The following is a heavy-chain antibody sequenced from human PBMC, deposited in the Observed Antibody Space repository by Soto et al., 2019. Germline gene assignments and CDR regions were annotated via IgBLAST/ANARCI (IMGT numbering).Heavy chain of an antibody. V-gene: IGHV1-2*02. CDR2: INTNSGDT. D-gene: IGHD1-7*01. Sequence: SVKVSCTSSGYTFAGYYMHWVRQAPGQGLEWMGWINTNSGDTQYAQKFQGRVTMTSDTSISAAYMELRSLRVDDTAVYYCAREHQELIMYTWFDPCGQGTRVTVSS. CDR1: GYTFAGYY. CDR3: AREHQELIMYTWFDP. J-gene: IGHJ5*02.